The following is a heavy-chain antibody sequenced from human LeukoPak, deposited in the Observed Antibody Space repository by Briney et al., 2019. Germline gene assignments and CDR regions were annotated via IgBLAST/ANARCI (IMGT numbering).Heavy chain of an antibody. Sequence: SETLSLPCAVYGGSFSGYYWSWVRQPPGKGLEWIGEINHSGSTNYNPSLTSRVTISVDTSKNQFSLKLSSVTAADTAVYYCARHLPGEAAAGTVDYWGQGTLVTVSS. J-gene: IGHJ4*02. V-gene: IGHV4-34*01. CDR1: GGSFSGYY. CDR2: INHSGST. D-gene: IGHD6-13*01. CDR3: ARHLPGEAAAGTVDY.